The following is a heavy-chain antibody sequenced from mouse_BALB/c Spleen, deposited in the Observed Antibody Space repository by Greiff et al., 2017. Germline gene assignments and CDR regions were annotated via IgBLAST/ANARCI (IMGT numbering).Heavy chain of an antibody. J-gene: IGHJ3*01. CDR1: GASIPSGN. V-gene: IGHV3-8*02. Sequence: VQLKEPGPSLLKPSQTLSLTCSVTGASIPSGNWNWFRKFQGSKLEYMEYISYSGSTYYNPSLKSRISITRDTSKHQYYLQLNSVTTEDTSTYYGASWEITRFAYWGQGTLVTVSA. D-gene: IGHD1-1*01. CDR3: ASWEITRFAY. CDR2: ISYSGST.